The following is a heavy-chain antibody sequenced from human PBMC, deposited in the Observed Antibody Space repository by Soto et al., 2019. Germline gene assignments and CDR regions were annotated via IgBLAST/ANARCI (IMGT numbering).Heavy chain of an antibody. Sequence: QVQLVESGGGVVQPGRSLRLSCAASGFTFSSYAMHWVRQALGKGLEWVAVISYDGSNKYYADSVKGRFTISRDNSKNTLYLQMNSLRAEDTAVYYCARENYFDYWGQGTLVTVSS. CDR3: ARENYFDY. J-gene: IGHJ4*02. V-gene: IGHV3-30-3*01. CDR2: ISYDGSNK. CDR1: GFTFSSYA.